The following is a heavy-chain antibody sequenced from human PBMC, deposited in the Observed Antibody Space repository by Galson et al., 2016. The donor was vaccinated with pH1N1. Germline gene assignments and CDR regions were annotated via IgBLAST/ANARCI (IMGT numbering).Heavy chain of an antibody. D-gene: IGHD1-1*01. CDR1: GGSFAKYA. V-gene: IGHV1-69*15. CDR2: IIPIYGTP. CDR3: ARPGRTETTKEGFAWGYGMDV. J-gene: IGHJ6*02. Sequence: SCKASGGSFAKYAVSWVRQAPGQGLEWMGRIIPIYGTPNYAQKFQDRLTITADEYTTTVYMELNSLISADTAIYYCARPGRTETTKEGFAWGYGMDVWGQGTTVTVSS.